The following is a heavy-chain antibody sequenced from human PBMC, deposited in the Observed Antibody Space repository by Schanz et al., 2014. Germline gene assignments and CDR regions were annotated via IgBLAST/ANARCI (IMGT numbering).Heavy chain of an antibody. CDR1: GFTFSRYW. V-gene: IGHV3-74*01. Sequence: EVQLVESGGEFIQPGGSLRLSCEASGFTFSRYWMHWVRQAPGKGLVWISRINSDGSSASYADSVKGRFTISRDNAKNTLYLQMNSLTADDTAVYYCARDKGGYYPFDYWGRGTLVTVSS. CDR2: INSDGSSA. CDR3: ARDKGGYYPFDY. J-gene: IGHJ4*02. D-gene: IGHD3-3*01.